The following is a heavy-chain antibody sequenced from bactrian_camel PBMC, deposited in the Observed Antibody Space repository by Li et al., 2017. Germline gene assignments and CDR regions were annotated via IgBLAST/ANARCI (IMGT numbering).Heavy chain of an antibody. D-gene: IGHD5*01. CDR2: IDSAGGP. CDR1: GFTFSTHV. Sequence: VQLVESGGGLVRPGGSLRLSCAASGFTFSTHVMTWVRQAPGKGLEWVSTIDSAGGPYYADSIQGRFTVSRDNAKITLYLQMNSLKPEDTAMYYCAAGGKMTGGSWTECIGSGYLGQGTQVTVS. J-gene: IGHJ6*01. V-gene: IGHV3S40*01. CDR3: AAGGKMTGGSWTECIGSGY.